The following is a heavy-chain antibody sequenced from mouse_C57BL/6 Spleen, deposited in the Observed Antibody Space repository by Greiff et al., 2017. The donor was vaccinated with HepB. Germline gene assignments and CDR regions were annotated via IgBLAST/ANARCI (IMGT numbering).Heavy chain of an antibody. J-gene: IGHJ2*01. CDR3: TRVTGKKYYFDY. Sequence: VQLQQSGTVLARPGASVKMSCKTSGYTFTSYWMHWVKQRPGQGLEWIGAIYPGNSDTSYNQKFKGKAKLTAVTSASTAYMELSSLTNEDSAVYYCTRVTGKKYYFDYWGQGTTLTVSS. V-gene: IGHV1-5*01. D-gene: IGHD4-1*01. CDR1: GYTFTSYW. CDR2: IYPGNSDT.